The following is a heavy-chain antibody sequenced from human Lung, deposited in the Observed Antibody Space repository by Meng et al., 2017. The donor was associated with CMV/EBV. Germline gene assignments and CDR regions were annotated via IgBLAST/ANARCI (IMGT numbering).Heavy chain of an antibody. J-gene: IGHJ5*02. CDR2: MNPNSGNT. V-gene: IGHV1-8*01. CDR3: ARELRGGYQGMGKFRNNWFDP. CDR1: GYTFSTYD. Sequence: SVXVSXXASGYTFSTYDINWVRQATGQGLEWMGWMNPNSGNTGYAQKFQGRVTMTRNTSISTAYMELSDLRSEDTAVYYCARELRGGYQGMGKFRNNWFDPWGQGTXVTVSS. D-gene: IGHD2-2*01.